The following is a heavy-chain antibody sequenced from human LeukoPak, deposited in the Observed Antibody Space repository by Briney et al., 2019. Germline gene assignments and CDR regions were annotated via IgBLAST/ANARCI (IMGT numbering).Heavy chain of an antibody. CDR2: INPNTGET. Sequence: GATVKVSCKASGYTFTGYYMHWVRQAPGQGLEWMGWINPNTGETNSAQKFQGRVTMTRDTNINTAYMELTRLTSDDTAVYYCASYPRYSSTPPFDYWGQGTLVTVSS. V-gene: IGHV1-2*02. CDR3: ASYPRYSSTPPFDY. CDR1: GYTFTGYY. D-gene: IGHD2-2*01. J-gene: IGHJ4*02.